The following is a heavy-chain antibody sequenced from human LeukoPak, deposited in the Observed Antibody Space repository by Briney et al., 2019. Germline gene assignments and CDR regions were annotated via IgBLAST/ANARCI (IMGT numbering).Heavy chain of an antibody. Sequence: GASVKVSCKASGYTFTGYYMHWVRQAPGQGLEWMGWINPNSGGTNYAQKFQGRVTMTRDTSISTAYMELSRLRSDDTAVYYCARDQTSYYDILTGSVSDYWGQGTLIIVSS. J-gene: IGHJ4*02. D-gene: IGHD3-9*01. V-gene: IGHV1-2*02. CDR2: INPNSGGT. CDR1: GYTFTGYY. CDR3: ARDQTSYYDILTGSVSDY.